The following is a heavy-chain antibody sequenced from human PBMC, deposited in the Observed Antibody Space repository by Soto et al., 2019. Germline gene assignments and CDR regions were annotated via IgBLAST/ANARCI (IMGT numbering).Heavy chain of an antibody. CDR1: GFTFSSYG. J-gene: IGHJ6*02. CDR2: ISHDGSNK. Sequence: GGSLRLSCAASGFTFSSYGMHWVRQAPGKGLEWVAFISHDGSNKYYADSMKGRISMSRDXXXXXXXXXXXXXXXXXXXVYYCTKRRNVLRFLEWSSGMEVWGQGTTVTVSS. V-gene: IGHV3-30*03. CDR3: TKRRNVLRFLEWSSGMEV. D-gene: IGHD3-3*01.